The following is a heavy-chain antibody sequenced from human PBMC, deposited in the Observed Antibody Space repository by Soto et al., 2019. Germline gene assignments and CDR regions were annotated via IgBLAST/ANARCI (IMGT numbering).Heavy chain of an antibody. Sequence: GESLKISCQGSGYSFTTYWIAWVRQMPGKGLEWMGIIYPGDSDTRYSPSFQGQVTISADKSISTAYLQWSSLKASDTAMYYCARTFVDGMAGFGPWGQGTLVTVSS. D-gene: IGHD2-15*01. CDR1: GYSFTTYW. CDR2: IYPGDSDT. J-gene: IGHJ5*02. CDR3: ARTFVDGMAGFGP. V-gene: IGHV5-51*01.